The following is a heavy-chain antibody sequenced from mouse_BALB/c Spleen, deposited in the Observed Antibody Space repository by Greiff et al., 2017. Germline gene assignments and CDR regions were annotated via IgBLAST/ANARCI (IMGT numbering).Heavy chain of an antibody. D-gene: IGHD1-1*01. CDR1: GDSITSGY. J-gene: IGHJ2*01. Sequence: EVQLQESGPSLVKPSQTLSLTCSVTGDSITSGYWNWIRKFPGNKLEYMGYISYSGSTYYNPSLKSRISITRDTSKNQYYLQLNSVTTEDTATYYCARWLITTDYFDYWGQGTTLTVSS. V-gene: IGHV3-8*02. CDR2: ISYSGST. CDR3: ARWLITTDYFDY.